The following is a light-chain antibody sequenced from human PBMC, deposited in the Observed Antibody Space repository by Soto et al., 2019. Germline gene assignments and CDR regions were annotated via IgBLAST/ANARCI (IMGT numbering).Light chain of an antibody. J-gene: IGKJ2*01. Sequence: ETVLTQSPGTLSLSPGERATLSCRASQSVGSRYLAWYQQKPGQAPRLLIYDTSNRATGIPNRFSGSGSGTDFTLTISRLEHEDFAVYHCQQYGNPPWTFGQGTKLEIK. CDR1: QSVGSRY. CDR2: DTS. V-gene: IGKV3-20*01. CDR3: QQYGNPPWT.